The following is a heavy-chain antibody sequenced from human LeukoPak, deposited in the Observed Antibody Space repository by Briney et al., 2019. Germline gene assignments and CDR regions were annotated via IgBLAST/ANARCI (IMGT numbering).Heavy chain of an antibody. D-gene: IGHD3-10*01. CDR2: IFYSGST. CDR1: GGSISTYY. CDR3: ARDLYYYGSGSYL. J-gene: IGHJ5*02. Sequence: SETLSLTCTVSGGSISTYYWSWIRQPPGKGLEWIGYIFYSGSTNYNPSLKSRVTISVDTSKNQFSLNLSSVTAADTAVYYCARDLYYYGSGSYLWGQGTLVTVSS. V-gene: IGHV4-59*01.